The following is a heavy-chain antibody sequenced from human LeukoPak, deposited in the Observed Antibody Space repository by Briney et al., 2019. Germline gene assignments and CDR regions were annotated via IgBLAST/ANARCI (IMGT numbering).Heavy chain of an antibody. CDR1: GLTFGSYG. CDR2: ISHEGSSQ. Sequence: GGSLRLSCAASGLTFGSYGMHWVRQAPGKGLDWVAVISHEGSSQYYADSVKGRFTISRDNSKNTVYLQMNSLRVEDTAVYFCAKVKSPDYDILTGYDFWGQGTQVTVSS. J-gene: IGHJ4*02. CDR3: AKVKSPDYDILTGYDF. V-gene: IGHV3-30*18. D-gene: IGHD3-9*01.